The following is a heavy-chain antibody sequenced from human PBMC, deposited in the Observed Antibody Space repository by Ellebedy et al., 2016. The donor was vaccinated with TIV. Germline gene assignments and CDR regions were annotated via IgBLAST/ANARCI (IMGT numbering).Heavy chain of an antibody. CDR3: ARGRETSRSYDEAFDI. J-gene: IGHJ3*02. CDR1: GFSFSYFY. Sequence: GESLKISRAASGFSFSYFYMSWIRQTPGKGLEWVSYISSSGSYTIYADSVKGRFTISRDNAKNSLDLQMNSLRVEDTAVYYCARGRETSRSYDEAFDIWGQGTMVTVSS. V-gene: IGHV3-11*06. D-gene: IGHD1-26*01. CDR2: ISSSGSYT.